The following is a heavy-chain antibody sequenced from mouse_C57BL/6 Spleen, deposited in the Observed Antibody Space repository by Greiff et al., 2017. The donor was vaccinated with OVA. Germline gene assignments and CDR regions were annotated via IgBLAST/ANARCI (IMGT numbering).Heavy chain of an antibody. V-gene: IGHV1-50*01. CDR1: GYTFTSYW. J-gene: IGHJ1*03. CDR3: ARRSYPWYFDV. D-gene: IGHD6-1*01. Sequence: QVQLQQSGAELVKPGASVKLSCKASGYTFTSYWMQWVKQRPGQGLEWIGEIDPSDSYTNYNQKFKGKATLTVDTSSSTAYMQLSSLTSEDSAVYYCARRSYPWYFDVWGTGTTVTVSS. CDR2: IDPSDSYT.